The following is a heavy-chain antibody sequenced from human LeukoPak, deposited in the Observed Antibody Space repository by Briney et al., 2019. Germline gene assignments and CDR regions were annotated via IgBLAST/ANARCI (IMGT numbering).Heavy chain of an antibody. J-gene: IGHJ4*02. CDR2: INYSGST. Sequence: SETLSLTCTVSGGPMSTYYWSWIRQPPGRRLEWIGNINYSGSTICNPSLKSRVTISVDTSRNQFSLKLSSVTAADTAVYYCAGQGTVSRIDYWGQGTLVTVSS. CDR3: AGQGTVSRIDY. D-gene: IGHD4-17*01. CDR1: GGPMSTYY. V-gene: IGHV4-59*01.